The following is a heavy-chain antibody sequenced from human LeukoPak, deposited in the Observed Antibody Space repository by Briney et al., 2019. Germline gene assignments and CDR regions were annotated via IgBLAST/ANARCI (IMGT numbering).Heavy chain of an antibody. D-gene: IGHD4-17*01. CDR2: ISGSGGST. CDR1: GFILSSYA. CDR3: AKDYYGDLYYFDY. J-gene: IGHJ4*02. Sequence: PGGSLRLSCAASGFILSSYAMSWVRQAPGKGLEWVSGISGSGGSTDYADSVRGRFSISRDNSKNTLSLQMNGLRPEDTAVYYCAKDYYGDLYYFDYWGQGTLVTVSS. V-gene: IGHV3-23*01.